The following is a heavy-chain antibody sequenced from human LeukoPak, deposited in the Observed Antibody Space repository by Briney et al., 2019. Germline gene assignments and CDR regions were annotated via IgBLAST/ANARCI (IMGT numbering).Heavy chain of an antibody. CDR2: ITNTGGST. CDR3: ARILRLHTPRAFDI. CDR1: GFTFSSYA. Sequence: GGSLRLSCSASGFTFSSYAMHWVRQAPGKGLEYVSAITNTGGSTYYADSMKGRVTVSRDNSKNTLYLQMSSLRPDDTALYYCARILRLHTPRAFDIWGQGTMVTVSS. V-gene: IGHV3-64D*09. J-gene: IGHJ3*02. D-gene: IGHD5-24*01.